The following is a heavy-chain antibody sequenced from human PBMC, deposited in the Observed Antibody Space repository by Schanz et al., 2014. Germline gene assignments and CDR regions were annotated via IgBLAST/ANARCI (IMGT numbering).Heavy chain of an antibody. CDR2: INSDDTTK. CDR1: GFTFSSYW. CDR3: ARVRGSGSYSFHYFSL. D-gene: IGHD1-26*01. V-gene: IGHV3-74*03. Sequence: EVRLVESGGGFVQSGGSLRLSCAASGFTFSSYWMHWVRQAPGKGLVWVSRINSDDTTKTYADSVKGRFTISRDNGEDTTDLQMNSLRVEDTGVYYCARVRGSGSYSFHYFSLWGQGTLVSVAS. J-gene: IGHJ1*01.